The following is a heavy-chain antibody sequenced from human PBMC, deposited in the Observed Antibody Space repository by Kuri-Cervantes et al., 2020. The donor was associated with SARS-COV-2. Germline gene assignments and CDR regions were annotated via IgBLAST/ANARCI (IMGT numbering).Heavy chain of an antibody. CDR1: GYSFTSYW. J-gene: IGHJ4*02. Sequence: GESLKISCKGSGYSFTSYWISWVRQMPGKGLEWMGIIYPGDSDTRYSPSFQGQVTISGDKSISTAYLQWSSLKASDTAMYYCARHGTSEGMASSNDYWGQGTLVTVSS. V-gene: IGHV5-51*01. CDR3: ARHGTSEGMASSNDY. D-gene: IGHD1-14*01. CDR2: IYPGDSDT.